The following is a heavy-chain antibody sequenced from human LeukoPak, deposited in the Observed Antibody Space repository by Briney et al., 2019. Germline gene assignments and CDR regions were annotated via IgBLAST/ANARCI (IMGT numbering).Heavy chain of an antibody. D-gene: IGHD3-22*01. CDR3: ARESTVVDDYYYYGMDV. Sequence: SETLSLTCTVSGGSISSSTYYWSWIRQPPGKGLEWIGYIYYSGSTNYNPSLKGRVTISVDTSKNQFSLKLSSVTAADTAVYYCARESTVVDDYYYYGMDVWGQGTTVTVSS. CDR1: GGSISSSTYY. CDR2: IYYSGST. J-gene: IGHJ6*02. V-gene: IGHV4-61*01.